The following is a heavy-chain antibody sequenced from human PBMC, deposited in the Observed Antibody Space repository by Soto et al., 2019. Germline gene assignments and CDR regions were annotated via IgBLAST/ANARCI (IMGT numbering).Heavy chain of an antibody. J-gene: IGHJ4*02. V-gene: IGHV3-23*01. CDR1: GFTFSSYA. CDR2: VSGSGGST. Sequence: GGSLRLSCAASGFTFSSYAMSWVRQAPGKGLEWVSSVSGSGGSTYYADSVKGRFTISRDNSKNTVCLQMNSLRAEDTAVYFCAKLPQYETLTGYLNYFDYWGPGILVTVSS. CDR3: AKLPQYETLTGYLNYFDY. D-gene: IGHD3-9*01.